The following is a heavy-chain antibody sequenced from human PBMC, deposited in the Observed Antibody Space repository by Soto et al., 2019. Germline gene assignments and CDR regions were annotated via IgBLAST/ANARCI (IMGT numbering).Heavy chain of an antibody. D-gene: IGHD2-15*01. Sequence: GGSLRLSCAASGCTFSNAWMNWVRQAPGKGLEWVGRIKSKTDGGTTDYAAPVKGRFTISRDDSKNTLYLQMNSLKTEDTAVYYCTTDIVVVRPLYGMDVWGQGTTVTVSS. CDR3: TTDIVVVRPLYGMDV. CDR2: IKSKTDGGTT. CDR1: GCTFSNAW. J-gene: IGHJ6*02. V-gene: IGHV3-15*07.